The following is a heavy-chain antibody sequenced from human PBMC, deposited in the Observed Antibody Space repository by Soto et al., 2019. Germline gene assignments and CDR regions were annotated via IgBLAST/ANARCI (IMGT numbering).Heavy chain of an antibody. D-gene: IGHD3-3*01. J-gene: IGHJ6*02. CDR3: ARDQDYDFWSGYPSVLRGYVMDV. V-gene: IGHV3-48*01. CDR1: GFSLYNYA. Sequence: GGSLRLSCAASGFSLYNYAMDWVRQSPGQGLEWVSYISLSSANIHYADSVRGRFTVSRDNAKNSLYLQMNSLRAEDTAVYYCARDQDYDFWSGYPSVLRGYVMDVSGQGTTVTVSS. CDR2: ISLSSANI.